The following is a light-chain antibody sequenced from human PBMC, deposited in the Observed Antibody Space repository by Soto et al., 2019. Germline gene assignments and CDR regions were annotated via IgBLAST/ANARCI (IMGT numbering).Light chain of an antibody. CDR3: QQSDSPPYT. CDR2: AAS. J-gene: IGKJ3*01. V-gene: IGKV1-39*01. CDR1: RVIETY. Sequence: DIQMTQSAYPLSASVGDRVTSTCRASRVIETYWNWYQQKSGRDQKLLIFAASTLQSGVPSRFSGSGSGTHITRTITTLATEEFPTDYWQQSDSPPYTFVPGTKVDV.